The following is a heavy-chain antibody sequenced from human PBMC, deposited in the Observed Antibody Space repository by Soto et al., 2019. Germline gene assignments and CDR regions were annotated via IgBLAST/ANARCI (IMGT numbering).Heavy chain of an antibody. CDR3: ARRVDVTDHEGAVSFY. Sequence: QVQLVQSGAEVKKPGSSVKVSCKASGGTFSSYTFIWVRQAPGQGLEWMGRIIPIIGKATTAQDLQGRVTITAAISRSRAHLQLRSLTCADPAFCYWARRVDVTDHEGAVSFYWCQGTVVTVSS. CDR2: IIPIIGKA. J-gene: IGHJ4*02. V-gene: IGHV1-69*02. CDR1: GGTFSSYT. D-gene: IGHD3-16*01.